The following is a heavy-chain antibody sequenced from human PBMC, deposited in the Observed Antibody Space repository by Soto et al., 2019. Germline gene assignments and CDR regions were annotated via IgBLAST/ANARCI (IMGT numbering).Heavy chain of an antibody. J-gene: IGHJ3*01. CDR2: IVPLPGTT. Sequence: QVQLVQSGAAGRKPGSSVKVSCKSYGGTLTKYAITWVRQAPRRGLEWMGGIVPLPGTTNYAQKFRGRVTISADESSSTAYLEMSSLRSEETAVYYCAGGVGGLDGSTGWHDYAFDVWGQGTMVIVSS. D-gene: IGHD2-8*02. CDR1: GGTLTKYA. V-gene: IGHV1-69*01. CDR3: AGGVGGLDGSTGWHDYAFDV.